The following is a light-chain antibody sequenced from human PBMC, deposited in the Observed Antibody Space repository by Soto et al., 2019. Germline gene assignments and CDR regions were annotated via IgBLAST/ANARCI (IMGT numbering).Light chain of an antibody. CDR1: QSVSNTY. CDR3: QQYGTSPVT. V-gene: IGKV3-20*01. Sequence: EIVLTQSPGTLSLSPGERATLSCRASQSVSNTYLAWYQHKPDQAPRLLIYGASDRATGIPDRFSGSGSVTDFTLTISSLEPEDFALYYCQQYGTSPVTFGQGTKLEIK. CDR2: GAS. J-gene: IGKJ2*01.